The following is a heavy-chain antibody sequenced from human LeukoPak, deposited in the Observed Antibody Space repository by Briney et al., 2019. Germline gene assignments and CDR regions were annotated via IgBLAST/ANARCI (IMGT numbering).Heavy chain of an antibody. V-gene: IGHV3-7*01. CDR1: GFTFSGYW. CDR3: ARMSSSSWYVCDY. CDR2: IKQDGSEK. D-gene: IGHD6-13*01. J-gene: IGHJ4*02. Sequence: GGSLILSCAASGFTFSGYWMTWVPQAPGKGVEWVANIKQDGSEKYYVDSVRGRFTISRDNTENSLYLQMNSLRAEDTAVYYCARMSSSSWYVCDYWGQGTLVTVSS.